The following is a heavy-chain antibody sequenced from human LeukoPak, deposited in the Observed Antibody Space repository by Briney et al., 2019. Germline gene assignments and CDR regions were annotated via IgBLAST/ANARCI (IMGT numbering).Heavy chain of an antibody. CDR1: GFIFRNCG. D-gene: IGHD6-19*01. CDR3: ARLHGGDWYSDY. J-gene: IGHJ4*02. V-gene: IGHV3-48*02. CDR2: ISSGSSRI. Sequence: GGSLRLSCAASGFIFRNCGMKWVRQAPGKGLEWVSYISSGSSRIEYADSVKGRFTISRDNSENSLYLQMNSLRDEDTAVYYCARLHGGDWYSDYWGQGTLVTVSS.